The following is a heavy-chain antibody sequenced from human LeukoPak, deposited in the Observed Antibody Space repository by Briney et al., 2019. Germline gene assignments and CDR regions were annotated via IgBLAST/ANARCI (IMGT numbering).Heavy chain of an antibody. J-gene: IGHJ3*01. V-gene: IGHV4-39*01. CDR3: ARVDYAALDF. CDR2: IFYSGST. CDR1: GGSISSSSYY. Sequence: SETLSLXCTVSGGSISSSSYYWGWIRLPPGKGLEWIGNIFYSGSTYYNPSLKSRVTISVDTSKNQFSLNLTSVTAADTAVYYCARVDYAALDFWGHGTMVTVSS. D-gene: IGHD4-17*01.